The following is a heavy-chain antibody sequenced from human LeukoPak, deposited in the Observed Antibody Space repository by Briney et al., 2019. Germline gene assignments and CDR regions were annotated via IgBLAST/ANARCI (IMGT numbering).Heavy chain of an antibody. CDR3: ASQEYYYDSSGYANWFDP. V-gene: IGHV4-59*04. D-gene: IGHD3-22*01. Sequence: SETLSLTCTVSGGSISSYYWSWFRQPPGKGLEWIGYIYYSGSTYYNPSLKSRVTISVDTSKNQFSLKLSSVTAADTAVYYCASQEYYYDSSGYANWFDPWGQGTLVTVSS. J-gene: IGHJ5*02. CDR2: IYYSGST. CDR1: GGSISSYY.